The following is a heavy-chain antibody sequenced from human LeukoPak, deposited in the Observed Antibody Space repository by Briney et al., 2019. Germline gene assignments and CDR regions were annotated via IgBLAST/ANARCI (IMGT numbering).Heavy chain of an antibody. Sequence: PSETLSLTCTVSGGSISTSRHYWGWIRQPPGKGLEWIGNMYYSGSTYYNPSLKSRVTISVDTYKSQFSLKLSSVTAADTAVYYCARGTPYNWNNNWFDPWGQGTLVTVSS. J-gene: IGHJ5*02. D-gene: IGHD1-20*01. CDR1: GGSISTSRHY. CDR2: MYYSGST. CDR3: ARGTPYNWNNNWFDP. V-gene: IGHV4-39*01.